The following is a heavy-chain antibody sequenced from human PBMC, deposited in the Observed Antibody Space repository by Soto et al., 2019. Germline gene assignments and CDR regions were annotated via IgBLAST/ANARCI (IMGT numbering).Heavy chain of an antibody. CDR1: GFTFSSYA. J-gene: IGHJ4*02. V-gene: IGHV3-30-3*01. CDR2: ISYDGSNK. D-gene: IGHD6-13*01. Sequence: VQLLESGGGLVQPGGSLRLSCAASGFTFSSYAMHWVRQAPGKGLEWVAVISYDGSNKYYADSVKGRFTISRDNSKNTLYLQMNSLRAEDTAVYYCARDHSRYYSSSWYYFDYWGQGTLVTVSS. CDR3: ARDHSRYYSSSWYYFDY.